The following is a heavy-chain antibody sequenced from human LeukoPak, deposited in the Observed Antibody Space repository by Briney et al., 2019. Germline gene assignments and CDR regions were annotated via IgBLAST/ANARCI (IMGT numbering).Heavy chain of an antibody. CDR2: IYEGGTT. D-gene: IGHD3-9*01. CDR1: GESLNSYY. CDR3: AGGAGPPRLGS. Sequence: SETLSLTCAVYGESLNSYYWSWVRQPPGEGREGIGEIYEGGTTEYNPSLKSRFTISMVPSKQHFPLSLSFVTAGDPAFYSCAGGAGPPRLGSGGLGPPVIVSS. V-gene: IGHV4-34*01. J-gene: IGHJ4*02.